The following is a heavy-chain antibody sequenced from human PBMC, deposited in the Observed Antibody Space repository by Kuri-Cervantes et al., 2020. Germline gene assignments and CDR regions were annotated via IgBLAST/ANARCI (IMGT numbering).Heavy chain of an antibody. V-gene: IGHV3-74*01. CDR1: GFTFDDYA. CDR2: ISSDGSST. Sequence: GGSLRLSCAASGFTFDDYAMHWVRQAPGKGLVWVSRISSDGSSTSYADSVKGRFTISRDNAKNTLYLQMNSLRAEDTAVYFCARGFQGGAFDFWGQGTMVTVSS. J-gene: IGHJ3*01. D-gene: IGHD3-10*01. CDR3: ARGFQGGAFDF.